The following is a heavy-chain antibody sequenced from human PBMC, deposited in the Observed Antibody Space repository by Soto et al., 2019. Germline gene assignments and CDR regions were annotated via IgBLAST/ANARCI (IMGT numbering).Heavy chain of an antibody. CDR1: GGSISGYY. V-gene: IGHV4-59*13. CDR3: ASGGASSKWLDP. Sequence: SETLSLTCTVSGGSISGYYWSWIRQPPGKGLEWIGYIYYTGNTIYNPSLNSRVTMSVYTSKNQFSLHLNYVTATDTAVYYCASGGASSKWLDPWGQGTLVTVYS. D-gene: IGHD3-10*01. CDR2: IYYTGNT. J-gene: IGHJ5*02.